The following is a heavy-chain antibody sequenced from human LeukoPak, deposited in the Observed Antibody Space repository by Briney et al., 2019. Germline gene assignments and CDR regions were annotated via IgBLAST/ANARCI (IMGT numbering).Heavy chain of an antibody. Sequence: GGSLRLSCAASGFTVSSNYMSWVRQAPGKGLEWVSVIYSGGSTYYADSVKGRFTISTDNAENSLYLQMNSLRTEDTAVYYCARDHRWGFDYWGRGTLVTVSS. D-gene: IGHD7-27*01. CDR1: GFTVSSNY. J-gene: IGHJ4*02. V-gene: IGHV3-53*01. CDR3: ARDHRWGFDY. CDR2: IYSGGST.